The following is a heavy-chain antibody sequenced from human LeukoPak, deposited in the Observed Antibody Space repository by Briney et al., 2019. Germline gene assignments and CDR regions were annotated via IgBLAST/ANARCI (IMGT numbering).Heavy chain of an antibody. V-gene: IGHV1-8*01. CDR3: ARGPRNDP. CDR1: GYPFTTYE. J-gene: IGHJ5*02. Sequence: ASEKVSCKTSGYPFTTYEINWVRQAAGQGLEWMGWVHPNSGSTAYAQKFQGRVTMTRDTSISTAYMELTGLRSDDTAVYFCARGPRNDPWGQGTLVTVSS. D-gene: IGHD1-14*01. CDR2: VHPNSGST.